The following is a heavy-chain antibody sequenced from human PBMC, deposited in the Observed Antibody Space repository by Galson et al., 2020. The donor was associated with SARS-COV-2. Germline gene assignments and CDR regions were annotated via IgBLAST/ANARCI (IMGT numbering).Heavy chain of an antibody. J-gene: IGHJ4*02. CDR1: GYSFPDYW. D-gene: IGHD6-13*01. V-gene: IGHV5-51*01. Sequence: GESLKISCKGSGYSFPDYWIGWVRQMPGKGLEWMGTIYPGDSDTRYSPSFQGQVTISADKSISTAYLQWSSLEASDTAMYYCARHSSSWFVRVDYWGQGTLVTVSS. CDR3: ARHSSSWFVRVDY. CDR2: IYPGDSDT.